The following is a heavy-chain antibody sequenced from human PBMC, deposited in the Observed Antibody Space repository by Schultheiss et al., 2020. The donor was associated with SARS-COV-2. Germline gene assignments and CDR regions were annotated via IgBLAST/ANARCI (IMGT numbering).Heavy chain of an antibody. D-gene: IGHD6-13*01. CDR1: GGSFSGDY. J-gene: IGHJ4*02. CDR2: INHSGST. Sequence: SETLSLICAVYGGSFSGDYWSWIRHPPGKGLEWIGEINHSGSTNYNPSLKSRVTISVDTSKNQFSLKLSSVTAADTAVYYCARGAADPGSYYFDYWGQGTLVTVSS. V-gene: IGHV4-34*01. CDR3: ARGAADPGSYYFDY.